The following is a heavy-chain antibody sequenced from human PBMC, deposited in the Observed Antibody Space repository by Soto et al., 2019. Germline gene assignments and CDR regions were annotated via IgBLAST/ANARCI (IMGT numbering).Heavy chain of an antibody. J-gene: IGHJ4*02. CDR3: ASRERDYSYGKNY. CDR1: GGTFSSYA. D-gene: IGHD5-18*01. Sequence: QVQLVQSGAEVKKPGSSVKVSCKASGGTFSSYAISWVRQAPGQGLEWMGGIIPIFGTANYAQKFQGRGTITADESTSTAYMGLSSLRSEDTAVYYCASRERDYSYGKNYWGQRTLGTGSS. CDR2: IIPIFGTA. V-gene: IGHV1-69*12.